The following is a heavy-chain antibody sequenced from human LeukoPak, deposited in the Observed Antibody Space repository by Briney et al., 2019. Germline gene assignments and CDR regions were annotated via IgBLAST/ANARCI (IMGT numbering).Heavy chain of an antibody. D-gene: IGHD3-22*01. V-gene: IGHV3-7*01. CDR2: IKQDGGEK. CDR3: ARDRSGYYMRRGFDY. J-gene: IGHJ4*02. CDR1: GFTFSSYW. Sequence: GGSLRLSCAASGFTFSSYWMSWVRQAPGKGLEWVANIKQDGGEKYYVDSVKGRFTISRDNAKNSLYLQMNGLRAEDTAVYYCARDRSGYYMRRGFDYWGQGTLVTVSS.